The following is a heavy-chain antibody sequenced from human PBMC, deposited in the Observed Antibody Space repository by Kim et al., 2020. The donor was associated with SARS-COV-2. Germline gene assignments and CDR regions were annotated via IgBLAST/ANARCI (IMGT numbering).Heavy chain of an antibody. CDR3: AREGDYGDFFY. V-gene: IGHV4-39*07. J-gene: IGHJ4*02. CDR2: IYYSGST. CDR1: GGSISSSSYY. D-gene: IGHD4-17*01. Sequence: SETLSLTCTVSGGSISSSSYYWGWIRQPPGKGLEWIGSIYYSGSTYYNRSLKSRDTISVDTSKNQFSLKLSSVTAADTAVYYCAREGDYGDFFYWGQRTLVTVSS.